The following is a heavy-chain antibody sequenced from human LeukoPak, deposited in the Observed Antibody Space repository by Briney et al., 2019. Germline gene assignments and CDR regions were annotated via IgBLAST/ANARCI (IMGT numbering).Heavy chain of an antibody. CDR2: IYPGDSDT. CDR3: ARSRAPGAADAFDI. CDR1: GYSFTSYW. V-gene: IGHV5-51*01. D-gene: IGHD7-27*01. Sequence: GESLKISCKDSGYSFTSYWIGWVRQMPGKGLEWIRIIYPGDSDTRYSPSFQGQVTISADKSINTAYLQWGSLKAPDTAMYYCARSRAPGAADAFDIWGQGTMVTVSS. J-gene: IGHJ3*02.